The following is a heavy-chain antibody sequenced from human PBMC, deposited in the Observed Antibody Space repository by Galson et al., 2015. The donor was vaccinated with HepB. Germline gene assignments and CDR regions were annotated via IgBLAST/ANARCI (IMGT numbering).Heavy chain of an antibody. V-gene: IGHV1-24*01. CDR3: ATGPLGVAAAGFDY. D-gene: IGHD6-13*01. Sequence: SVTVSCKVSGYTLTELSMHWVRQAPGKGLEWMGGFDPEDGETIYAQKFQGRVTMTEDTSTDTAYMELSSLRSEDTAVYYCATGPLGVAAAGFDYWGQGTLVTVSS. J-gene: IGHJ4*02. CDR2: FDPEDGET. CDR1: GYTLTELS.